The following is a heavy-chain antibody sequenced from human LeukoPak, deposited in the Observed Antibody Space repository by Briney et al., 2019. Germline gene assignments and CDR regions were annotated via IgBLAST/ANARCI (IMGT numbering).Heavy chain of an antibody. CDR2: ISSSGSTI. CDR3: ARDRTPRQDTAIQAY. J-gene: IGHJ4*02. V-gene: IGHV3-11*01. CDR1: GFTFSGYY. Sequence: PGGSLRLSCAASGFTFSGYYMIWIRQAPGKGLDWVSYISSSGSTIYYADSVKGRFTISRDNAKNSLYLQMNSLRAEDTAVYYCARDRTPRQDTAIQAYWGQGTLVTVSP. D-gene: IGHD5-18*01.